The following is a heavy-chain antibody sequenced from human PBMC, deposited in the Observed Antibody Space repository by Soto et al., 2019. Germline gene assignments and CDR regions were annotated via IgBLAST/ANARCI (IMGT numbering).Heavy chain of an antibody. D-gene: IGHD1-1*01. Sequence: PGGSLRLSCAASGFTFSDYYMSWIRQAPGKGLEWVSYISSSGSTIYCADSVKGRFTISRDNAKNSLYLQMNSLRAEDTAVYYCMGRNEFARYYYMDVWGKGTTVTVSS. CDR2: ISSSGSTI. V-gene: IGHV3-11*01. J-gene: IGHJ6*03. CDR1: GFTFSDYY. CDR3: MGRNEFARYYYMDV.